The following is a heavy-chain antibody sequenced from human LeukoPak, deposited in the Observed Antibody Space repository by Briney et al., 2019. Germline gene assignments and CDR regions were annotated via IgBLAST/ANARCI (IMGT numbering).Heavy chain of an antibody. CDR2: IYSGDSDT. J-gene: IGHJ4*02. V-gene: IGHV5-51*01. Sequence: GESLKISCKGSGYSFTSYWIAWVRQMPGKGLEWMGIIYSGDSDTRYSPSFQGQVTISADKSIGTAYMQWSSLKASDTAMYYCARRYSDSQIDYWGQGTLVTVSS. CDR1: GYSFTSYW. D-gene: IGHD4-11*01. CDR3: ARRYSDSQIDY.